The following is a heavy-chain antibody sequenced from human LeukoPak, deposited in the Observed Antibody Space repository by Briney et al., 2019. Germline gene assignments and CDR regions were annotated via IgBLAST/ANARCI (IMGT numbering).Heavy chain of an antibody. CDR3: ARDGDSGYFDY. V-gene: IGHV4-61*01. J-gene: IGHJ4*02. Sequence: SETLSLTCTVSGGSVSSGSYYWSWSRQPPGKGLEWIGYIYYSGSTNYNPSLKSRVTISVDTSKNQFSLKLSSVTAADTAVYYCARDGDSGYFDYWGQGTLVTVSS. D-gene: IGHD3-22*01. CDR2: IYYSGST. CDR1: GGSVSSGSYY.